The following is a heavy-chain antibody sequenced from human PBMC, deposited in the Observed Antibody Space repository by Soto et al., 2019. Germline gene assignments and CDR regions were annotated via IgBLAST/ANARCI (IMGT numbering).Heavy chain of an antibody. Sequence: APVKVSCKASGYTFTSYDINWVRQATGQGLEWMGWMNPNSGNTGYAQKFQGRVTMTRNTSISTAYMELSSLRSEDTAVYYCASLGNYDILTGPRATNNWFDPWGQGTLVTVSS. J-gene: IGHJ5*02. CDR1: GYTFTSYD. D-gene: IGHD3-9*01. CDR3: ASLGNYDILTGPRATNNWFDP. CDR2: MNPNSGNT. V-gene: IGHV1-8*01.